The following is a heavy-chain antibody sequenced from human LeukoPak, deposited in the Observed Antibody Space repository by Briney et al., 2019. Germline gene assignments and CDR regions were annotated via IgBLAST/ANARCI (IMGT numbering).Heavy chain of an antibody. CDR1: GFTFSSYW. CDR2: IKQEGSEK. Sequence: PGGSLRLSCAASGFTFSSYWMSWVRQAPGKGLEWVANIKQEGSEKYYVDSVKGRFTISRDNAKNSLYLQMNSLRAEDTAVYYCARDSRVVVGDYMDVWGKGTTVTVSS. D-gene: IGHD2-2*01. J-gene: IGHJ6*03. CDR3: ARDSRVVVGDYMDV. V-gene: IGHV3-7*01.